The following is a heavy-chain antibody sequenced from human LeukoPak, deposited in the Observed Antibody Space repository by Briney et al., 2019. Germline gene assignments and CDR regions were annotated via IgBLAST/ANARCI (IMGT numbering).Heavy chain of an antibody. J-gene: IGHJ4*02. D-gene: IGHD1-26*01. CDR2: INQDGSEK. Sequence: GGSLRLSCAASGFTFSSIWMNWVGQAPGKGREWVANINQDGSEKYLVDSVKGRFTISRDNAQNSLYLQMNSLRAEDTAVYYCARSRIVGATTPFDYWGQGTLVTVSS. CDR3: ARSRIVGATTPFDY. CDR1: GFTFSSIW. V-gene: IGHV3-7*05.